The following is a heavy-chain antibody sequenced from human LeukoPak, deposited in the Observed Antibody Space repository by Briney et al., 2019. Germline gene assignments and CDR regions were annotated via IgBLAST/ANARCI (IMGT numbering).Heavy chain of an antibody. CDR2: INAGNGNT. CDR3: ARGVATNRYYFDY. V-gene: IGHV1-3*01. CDR1: GYTFTSYA. Sequence: ASVKVSCKASGYTFTSYAMHSVRQAAGQRLEWMGWINAGNGNTKYSQKFQGRVTITRDTSASTAYMELSSLRSEDTAVYSCARGVATNRYYFDYWGQGTLVTVSS. J-gene: IGHJ4*02. D-gene: IGHD5-12*01.